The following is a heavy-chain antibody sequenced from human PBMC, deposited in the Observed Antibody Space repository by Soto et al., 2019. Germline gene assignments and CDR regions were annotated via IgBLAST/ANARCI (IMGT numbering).Heavy chain of an antibody. CDR3: ARKRVTTIGTFGFDI. CDR2: VRPDGAET. V-gene: IGHV3-74*01. D-gene: IGHD4-17*01. CDR1: GFTFSTYW. Sequence: EVQLEESGGGLVQPGGSLRLSCAASGFTFSTYWMHWIRQAPGQGLVWVSRVRPDGAETTYADSVKGRFTISRDNAENTVHLQMYSLRVEDTAVYYCARKRVTTIGTFGFDIWGQGTVVSVSS. J-gene: IGHJ3*02.